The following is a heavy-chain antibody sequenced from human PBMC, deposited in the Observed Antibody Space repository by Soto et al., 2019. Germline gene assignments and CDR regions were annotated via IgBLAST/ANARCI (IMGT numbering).Heavy chain of an antibody. V-gene: IGHV3-30*18. CDR2: ISYDGSNK. CDR1: GFTFSSYG. Sequence: GSLRLSCAASGFTFSSYGMHWVRQAPGKGLEWVAVISYDGSNKYYADSVKGRFTISRDNSKNTLYLQMNSLRAEDTAVYYCAKNRGYYDFWSGYPDFDYWGQGTLVTVSS. CDR3: AKNRGYYDFWSGYPDFDY. J-gene: IGHJ4*02. D-gene: IGHD3-3*01.